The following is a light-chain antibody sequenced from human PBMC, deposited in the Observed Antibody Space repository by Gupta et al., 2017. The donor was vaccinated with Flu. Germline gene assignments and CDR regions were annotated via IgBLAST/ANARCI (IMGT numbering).Light chain of an antibody. J-gene: IGKJ1*01. V-gene: IGKV2-30*01. CDR2: QAS. CDR3: MHSTRWPFT. CDR1: QSLVYSDGDSY. Sequence: DVVMPQSPLSLSVTLGQPASISCRSSQSLVYSDGDSYVSWFNQRPGQSPRRLIDQASNRDSGVPDRISGSGSGTDFTLKISRVEAEDVGVYYCMHSTRWPFTFGPGTKVEIK.